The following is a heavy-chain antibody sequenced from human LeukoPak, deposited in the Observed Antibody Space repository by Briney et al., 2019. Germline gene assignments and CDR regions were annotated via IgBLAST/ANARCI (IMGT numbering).Heavy chain of an antibody. V-gene: IGHV4-39*07. D-gene: IGHD6-13*01. J-gene: IGHJ4*02. CDR3: ARGWGRGIAAAGDFDY. CDR2: INHSGST. Sequence: SETLSLTCTVSGGSISSSSYYWGWIRQPPGKGLEWIGEINHSGSTNYNPSLKSRVTISVDTSKNQFSLKLSSVTAADTAVYYCARGWGRGIAAAGDFDYWGQGTLVTVSS. CDR1: GGSISSSSYY.